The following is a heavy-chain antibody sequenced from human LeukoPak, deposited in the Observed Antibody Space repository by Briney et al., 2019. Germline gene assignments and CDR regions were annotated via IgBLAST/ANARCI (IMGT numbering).Heavy chain of an antibody. V-gene: IGHV5-51*01. CDR3: ARQADSSGYYDALDI. Sequence: GESLKISCKGSGYSFTSYWIGWVRQMPGKGLEWMGIIYPGDSDTRYSPSFQGQVTISADKSISTAYLQWSSLKASDTAMYYCARQADSSGYYDALDIGGQGTMVTVSS. CDR1: GYSFTSYW. D-gene: IGHD3-22*01. J-gene: IGHJ3*02. CDR2: IYPGDSDT.